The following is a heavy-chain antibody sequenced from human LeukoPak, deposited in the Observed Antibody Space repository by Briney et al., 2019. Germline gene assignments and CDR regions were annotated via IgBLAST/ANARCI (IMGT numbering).Heavy chain of an antibody. J-gene: IGHJ4*02. CDR1: GDTVSSNSAA. CDR2: TYYRSKWSN. D-gene: IGHD3-9*01. CDR3: ARRIPRHYDILTAGGFDY. Sequence: SQTLSLTCAISGDTVSSNSAAWNWIRQSPSRGLEWLGRTYYRSKWSNDYAVSVKSRITINPDTSKNQFSLQLNSVTPEDTAVYYCARRIPRHYDILTAGGFDYWGQGTLVTVSS. V-gene: IGHV6-1*01.